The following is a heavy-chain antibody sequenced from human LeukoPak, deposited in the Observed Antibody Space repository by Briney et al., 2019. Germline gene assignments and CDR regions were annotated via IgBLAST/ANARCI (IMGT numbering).Heavy chain of an antibody. V-gene: IGHV1-69*13. CDR3: ARTPPYYDFWSGYYTYWFDP. CDR2: IIPIFGTA. D-gene: IGHD3-3*01. J-gene: IGHJ5*02. CDR1: GGTFSSYA. Sequence: SVKVSCKASGGTFSSYAISWVRQAPGQGLEWMGGIIPIFGTANYAQKFQGRVTITADESTSTAYMELSSLRSEDTVVYYCARTPPYYDFWSGYYTYWFDPWGQGTLVTVSS.